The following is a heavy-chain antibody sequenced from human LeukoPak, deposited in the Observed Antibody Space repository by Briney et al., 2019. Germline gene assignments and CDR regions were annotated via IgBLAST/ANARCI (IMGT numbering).Heavy chain of an antibody. J-gene: IGHJ4*02. D-gene: IGHD1-26*01. CDR3: ARGGELLSFDY. CDR2: IYTSGST. Sequence: PSETLSLTCTVSGGSISSGSYYWSWIRQPAGKGLEWIGRIYTSGSTNYNPSLKSRVTISVDTSKNQFSLKLSSVTAADTAVYYCARGGELLSFDYWGQGTLVTVSS. V-gene: IGHV4-61*02. CDR1: GGSISSGSYY.